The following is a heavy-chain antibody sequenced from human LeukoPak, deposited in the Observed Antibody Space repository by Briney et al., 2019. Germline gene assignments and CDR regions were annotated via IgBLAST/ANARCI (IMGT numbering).Heavy chain of an antibody. Sequence: GGFLRLSCAASGFTFSSYAMSWVRQAPGKGLEWVSAISGSGGSTYYADSVKGRFTISRDNSKNTLYLQMNSLRAEDTAVYYCAKDRKWELLGFDYWGQGTLVTVSS. CDR3: AKDRKWELLGFDY. D-gene: IGHD1-26*01. V-gene: IGHV3-23*01. CDR2: ISGSGGST. J-gene: IGHJ4*02. CDR1: GFTFSSYA.